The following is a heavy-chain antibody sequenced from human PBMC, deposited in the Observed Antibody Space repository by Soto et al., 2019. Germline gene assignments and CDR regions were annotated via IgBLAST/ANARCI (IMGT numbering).Heavy chain of an antibody. CDR2: IYPGDSDT. CDR1: GYSFTSYW. CDR3: ARVISLDDYYDSGGYALNYFDY. J-gene: IGHJ4*02. D-gene: IGHD3-22*01. Sequence: PGESLKISCKGSGYSFTSYWIGWVRQMPGKGLEWMGIIYPGDSDTRYSPSFQGQVTISADKSISTAYLQWSSLKASDTAMYYCARVISLDDYYDSGGYALNYFDYWGQGTLVTVSS. V-gene: IGHV5-51*01.